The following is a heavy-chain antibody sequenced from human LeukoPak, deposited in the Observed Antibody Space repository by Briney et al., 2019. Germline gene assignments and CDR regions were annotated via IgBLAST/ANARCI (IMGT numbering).Heavy chain of an antibody. V-gene: IGHV3-53*01. CDR2: IYSGGST. D-gene: IGHD1-1*01. CDR1: GFTVSSNY. CDR3: ARAGRGGLYYFDY. J-gene: IGHJ4*02. Sequence: GGSLRLSCAASGFTVSSNYMSWVRQAPGKGLEWVSVIYSGGSTYYADSVKGRFTISRDNSKNTLYLQMNSLRAEDTAVYYCARAGRGGLYYFDYWGRGTLVTVSS.